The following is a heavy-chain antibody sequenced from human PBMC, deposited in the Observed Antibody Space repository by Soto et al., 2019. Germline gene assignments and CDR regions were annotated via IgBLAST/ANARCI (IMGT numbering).Heavy chain of an antibody. V-gene: IGHV2-5*02. CDR1: GFSLSTSGVG. Sequence: SGPTLVNPTQTLTLTCTFSGFSLSTSGVGVGWIRQPPGKALEWLALIYWDDDKRYSPSLKSRLTITKDTSKNQVVLTMTNMDPVDTATYYCAHRDPGAKNFDWFTQADWFDPWGQGTLVTVSS. CDR2: IYWDDDK. D-gene: IGHD3-9*01. J-gene: IGHJ5*02. CDR3: AHRDPGAKNFDWFTQADWFDP.